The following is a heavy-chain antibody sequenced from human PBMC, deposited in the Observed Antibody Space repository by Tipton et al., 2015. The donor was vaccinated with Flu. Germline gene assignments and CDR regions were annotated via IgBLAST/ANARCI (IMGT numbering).Heavy chain of an antibody. CDR1: GFTFSTYA. CDR3: AKRPRFDDS. CDR2: ITKGGEDT. V-gene: IGHV3-23*01. D-gene: IGHD3-10*01. Sequence: SLRLSCAASGFTFSTYAMSWVRQTPGKGLEWVSSITKGGEDTYYADSVKGRFTISRDNSKNMLYLQMSSLRAEDTAVYYCAKRPRFDDSWGQGTLVTVSS. J-gene: IGHJ5*01.